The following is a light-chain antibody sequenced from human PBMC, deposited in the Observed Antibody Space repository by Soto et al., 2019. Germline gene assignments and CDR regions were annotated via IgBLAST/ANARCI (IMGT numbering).Light chain of an antibody. CDR3: CSYTSSSTRV. CDR2: EVS. CDR1: SSDVGGYNY. Sequence: QSAPTQPASVSGPPGQSITISCTGTSSDVGGYNYVSWYQQHPGIAPKLMIYEVSNRPSGVSNRFSGSNSGNTASLTISGLQAEDEADYYCCSYTSSSTRVFGGGTKLTVL. V-gene: IGLV2-14*01. J-gene: IGLJ3*02.